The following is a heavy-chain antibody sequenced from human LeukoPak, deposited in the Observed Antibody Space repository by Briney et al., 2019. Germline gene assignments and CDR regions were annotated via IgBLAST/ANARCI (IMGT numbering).Heavy chain of an antibody. CDR3: AAYASDYGDYGIAC. D-gene: IGHD4-17*01. Sequence: GASVKVSRTASLYTFTAYYIHWVGQAPGPGLEWVGWINPNSSGTNYAQKFQGRVTTTMDTSISTACTERTRLLSADTAVYYCAAYASDYGDYGIACWGQGPLVTVPS. V-gene: IGHV1-2*02. CDR2: INPNSSGT. CDR1: LYTFTAYY. J-gene: IGHJ4*02.